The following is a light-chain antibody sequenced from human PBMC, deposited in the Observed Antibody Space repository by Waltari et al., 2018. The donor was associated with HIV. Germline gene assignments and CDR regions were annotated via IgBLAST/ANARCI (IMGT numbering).Light chain of an antibody. CDR2: EVT. CDR1: SDDVGYYNY. V-gene: IGLV2-23*02. J-gene: IGLJ3*02. Sequence: PGQSIVISCTGTSDDVGYYNYVSWYQQHPGKAPKRMIYEVTKRPSGISNRFSGSKSGNTASLTISGLQAEDEADYYCCSYASSTTLVFGGGTKLTVL. CDR3: CSYASSTTLV.